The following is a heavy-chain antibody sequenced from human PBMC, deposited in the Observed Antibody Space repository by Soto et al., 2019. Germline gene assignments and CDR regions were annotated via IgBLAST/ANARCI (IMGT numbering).Heavy chain of an antibody. V-gene: IGHV4-59*01. D-gene: IGHD5-12*01. CDR1: GGSISSYY. CDR3: ERVRDGYNYDY. Sequence: PSETLSLTCTVSGGSISSYYWSWIRQPPGKGLEWIGYIYYSGSTNYNPSLKSRVTISVDTSKNQFALKLSSVTAADTAVYYCERVRDGYNYDYCGQGTLVTV. CDR2: IYYSGST. J-gene: IGHJ4*02.